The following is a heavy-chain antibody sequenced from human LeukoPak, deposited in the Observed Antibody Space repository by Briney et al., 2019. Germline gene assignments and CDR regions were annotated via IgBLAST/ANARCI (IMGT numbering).Heavy chain of an antibody. CDR3: ARLTDYYGSGSYSPDY. CDR2: IYYSGST. Sequence: MPSETLSLTCTVSGGSISSSSYYWGWIRQPPGKGLEWIGSIYYSGSTYYNPSLKSRVTISVDTSKNQFSLKLSSVTAADTAAYYCARLTDYYGSGSYSPDYWGQGTLVTVSS. J-gene: IGHJ4*02. CDR1: GGSISSSSYY. D-gene: IGHD3-10*01. V-gene: IGHV4-39*01.